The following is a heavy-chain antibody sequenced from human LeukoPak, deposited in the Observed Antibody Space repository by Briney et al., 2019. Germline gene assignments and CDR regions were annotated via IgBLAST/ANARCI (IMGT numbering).Heavy chain of an antibody. V-gene: IGHV4-38-2*02. CDR2: IYHSGNT. J-gene: IGHJ4*02. CDR3: ARLGRSGDLEGYFDY. D-gene: IGHD2-21*02. CDR1: GYSISSGYY. Sequence: SETLSLTCSVSGYSISSGYYWGWIRPPPGKGLEWIGSIYHSGNTYYNPSLKSRVTMSVDTSKNQFSLKLSSVTAADTAVYYCARLGRSGDLEGYFDYGGQGTLVTVSA.